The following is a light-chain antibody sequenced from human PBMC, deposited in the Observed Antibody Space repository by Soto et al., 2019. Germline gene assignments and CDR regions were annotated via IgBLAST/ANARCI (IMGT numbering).Light chain of an antibody. V-gene: IGKV1-5*01. CDR3: QQYNSYPMYT. CDR2: DAS. CDR1: QSISSW. Sequence: DIQMTQSPSTLSAYVGDRVTITCRASQSISSWLAWYQQKPGKAPKLLIYDASSLESGVPSRFSGSGSGTEFTLTISSLQPDDFATYYCQQYNSYPMYTFGQGTKLEIK. J-gene: IGKJ2*01.